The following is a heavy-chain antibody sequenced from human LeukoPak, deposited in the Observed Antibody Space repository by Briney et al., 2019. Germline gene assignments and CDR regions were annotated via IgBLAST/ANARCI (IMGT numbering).Heavy chain of an antibody. CDR2: ISWNSGSI. Sequence: GGSLRLSCAASGFTFDDYAMHWVRQAPGEGLEWVSGISWNSGSIGYADSVKGRFSISRDNAKNSLYLQMNSLRAEDTALYYCAKDKAVAGLGYFDYWGQGTLVTVSS. CDR3: AKDKAVAGLGYFDY. CDR1: GFTFDDYA. V-gene: IGHV3-9*01. D-gene: IGHD6-19*01. J-gene: IGHJ4*02.